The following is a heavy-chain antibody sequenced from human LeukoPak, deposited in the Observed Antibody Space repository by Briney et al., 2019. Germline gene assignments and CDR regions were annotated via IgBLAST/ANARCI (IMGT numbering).Heavy chain of an antibody. CDR1: GYTFTSYY. V-gene: IGHV1-46*01. J-gene: IGHJ5*02. Sequence: ASVKVSCKASGYTFTSYYMHWVRQAPGQGLEWMGIINPSGGSTSYAQKFQGRVTMTRDMSTSTVYMELSSLRSEDMAVYYCARGAKFRSYGSGTYYTSLPFDPWGQGTLVTVSS. CDR2: INPSGGST. CDR3: ARGAKFRSYGSGTYYTSLPFDP. D-gene: IGHD3-10*01.